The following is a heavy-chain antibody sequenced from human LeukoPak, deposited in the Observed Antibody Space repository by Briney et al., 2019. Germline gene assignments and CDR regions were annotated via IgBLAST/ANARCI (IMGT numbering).Heavy chain of an antibody. CDR2: ISAYNGNT. D-gene: IGHD3-22*01. J-gene: IGHJ4*02. CDR3: ATEDSSGYYHYFDY. CDR1: GYTFTSYG. Sequence: GASVKVSCTASGYTFTSYGISWVRQAPGQGLEWMGWISAYNGNTNYAQKLQGRVTMTEDTSTDTAYMELSSLRSEDTAVYYCATEDSSGYYHYFDYWGQGTLVTVSS. V-gene: IGHV1-18*01.